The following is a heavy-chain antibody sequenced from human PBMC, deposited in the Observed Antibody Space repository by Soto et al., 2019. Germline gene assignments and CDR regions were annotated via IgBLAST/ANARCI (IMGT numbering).Heavy chain of an antibody. V-gene: IGHV4-30-2*01. Sequence: QLQLQESGSGLVKPSQTLSLTCAVSGGSISSGGYSWSWIRQPPGKGLEWIGYIYHSGSTNYNPSLKSRVTISVDTSKNQFSLKLSSVTAADTAVYYCARARPVRLRIVVVPAAGPHNWFDPWGQGTLVTVSS. CDR3: ARARPVRLRIVVVPAAGPHNWFDP. CDR2: IYHSGST. J-gene: IGHJ5*02. D-gene: IGHD2-2*01. CDR1: GGSISSGGYS.